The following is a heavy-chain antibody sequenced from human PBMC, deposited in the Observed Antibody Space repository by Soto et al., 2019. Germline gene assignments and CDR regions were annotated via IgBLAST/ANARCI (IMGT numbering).Heavy chain of an antibody. CDR3: AGGWNYYYGMDV. Sequence: SETLSLTCAVYGGSFSGFYWSWIRQPPGKGLEWIGEINHSGSTNYSPSLKSRVNISVDTSKNQFSLKLSSVTAADTAVYYCAGGWNYYYGMDVWGQGTTVTVSS. J-gene: IGHJ6*02. V-gene: IGHV4-34*01. CDR1: GGSFSGFY. CDR2: INHSGST.